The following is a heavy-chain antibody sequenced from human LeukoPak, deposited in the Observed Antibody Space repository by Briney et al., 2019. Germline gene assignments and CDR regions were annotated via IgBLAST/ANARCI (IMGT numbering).Heavy chain of an antibody. V-gene: IGHV4-59*01. D-gene: IGHD3-10*01. CDR1: GGSISSYY. CDR2: IYHSGST. J-gene: IGHJ4*02. Sequence: SETLSLTCTVSGGSISSYYWSWIRQPPGKGLEWIGYIYHSGSTNYNPSLKSRVTISVDTSKSQFSLKLSSVTAADTAVYCCARGDYYSTPFDYWGQGTLVTVSS. CDR3: ARGDYYSTPFDY.